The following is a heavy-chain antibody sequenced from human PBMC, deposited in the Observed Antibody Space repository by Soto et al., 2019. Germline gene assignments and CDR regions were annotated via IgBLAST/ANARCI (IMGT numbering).Heavy chain of an antibody. CDR3: AXALHCGGDCPISEYFQD. D-gene: IGHD2-21*02. V-gene: IGHV4-39*01. J-gene: IGHJ1*01. Sequence: PSETLSLTCTVSGGSISSSRYYWGWIRQPPGKRLEWIGSIYYSGSTYYNPSLKSRVTISVDTSKNQFYLKLSSVTAADTAVYYCAXALHCGGDCPISEYFQDWGQGTLVTVSS. CDR1: GGSISSSRYY. CDR2: IYYSGST.